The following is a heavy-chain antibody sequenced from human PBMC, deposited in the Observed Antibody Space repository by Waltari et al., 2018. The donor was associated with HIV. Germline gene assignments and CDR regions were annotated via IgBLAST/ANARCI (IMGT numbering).Heavy chain of an antibody. CDR2: MNPKNGGT. J-gene: IGHJ4*02. D-gene: IGHD1-7*01. CDR1: GYTFTAYY. CDR3: ARRKSETTWPFES. Sequence: QVQLVQSGAEVTKPGASVRVSCKASGYTFTAYYLHWFRRAPGQGLEWMGWMNPKNGGTKFAQKFQDWVTMTTDTSITTAYLGLSSLRSDDTAVYYCARRKSETTWPFESWGQGTLVTVS. V-gene: IGHV1-2*04.